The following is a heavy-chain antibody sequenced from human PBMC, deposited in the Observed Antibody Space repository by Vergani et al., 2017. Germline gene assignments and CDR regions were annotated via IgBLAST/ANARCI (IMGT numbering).Heavy chain of an antibody. Sequence: QVQLVESGGGVVQPGRSLRLSCAASGFTFSSYGMHWVRQAPGKGLEWVAVIWYDGSNKYYADSVKGRFTISRDNSKNTLYLQMNSLRAEDTAVYYCASATPDYXSGSYPYYYYYMDVWGKGP. D-gene: IGHD3-10*01. CDR1: GFTFSSYG. J-gene: IGHJ6*03. V-gene: IGHV3-33*01. CDR2: IWYDGSNK. CDR3: ASATPDYXSGSYPYYYYYMDV.